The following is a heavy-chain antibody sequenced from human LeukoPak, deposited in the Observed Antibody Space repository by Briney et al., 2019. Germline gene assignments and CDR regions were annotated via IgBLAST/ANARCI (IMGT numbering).Heavy chain of an antibody. CDR2: INSDGSST. CDR1: GFTFSSYW. J-gene: IGHJ4*02. V-gene: IGHV3-74*01. Sequence: HPGGSLRLSCAASGFTFSSYWMHWVRQAPGKGLVWVSRINSDGSSTSYADSVKGRFTISRDNAKNTLYLQMNSLRAEDTALYYCVNLFGSSWSVGYWGQGTLVTVSS. D-gene: IGHD6-13*01. CDR3: VNLFGSSWSVGY.